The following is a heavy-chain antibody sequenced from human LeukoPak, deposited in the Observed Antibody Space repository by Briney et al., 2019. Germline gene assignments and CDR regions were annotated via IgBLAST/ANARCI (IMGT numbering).Heavy chain of an antibody. CDR1: GFTFSSYA. CDR3: AKSRYQTVTTNYFDY. Sequence: PGGSLRPARAASGFTFSSYAMSWVRQAPGKGLDWVSAISGSGGCTYCADSVKCRFTISRDNSKNTLYLQMNSLRAEDTAVYYCAKSRYQTVTTNYFDYWGQGTLVTVSS. V-gene: IGHV3-23*01. D-gene: IGHD4-17*01. CDR2: ISGSGGCT. J-gene: IGHJ4*02.